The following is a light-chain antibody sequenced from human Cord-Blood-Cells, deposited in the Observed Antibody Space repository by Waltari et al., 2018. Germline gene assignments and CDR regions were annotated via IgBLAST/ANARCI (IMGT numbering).Light chain of an antibody. CDR3: SSYTSSSTVV. V-gene: IGLV2-14*01. Sequence: QSALTQPASVSGSPGQYITISCPGTSSDVGGYNSVSWYQLHPGKAPKLMINDVSNRPSGVSNRFSGSKSGNTASLTISGLQAEDEADYYCSSYTSSSTVVFGGGTKLTVL. J-gene: IGLJ2*01. CDR2: DVS. CDR1: SSDVGGYNS.